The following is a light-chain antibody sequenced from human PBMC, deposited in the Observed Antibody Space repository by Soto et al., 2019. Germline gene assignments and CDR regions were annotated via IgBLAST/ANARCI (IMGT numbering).Light chain of an antibody. CDR3: QQVNSYPLT. CDR2: AAS. V-gene: IGKV1-9*01. CDR1: RGISSS. Sequence: IQLTQSPSSLSASVGDRVTITCRASRGISSSLAWYQQTPGKAPKFLIYAASTLQSGVPARFSGSGSGTDFTLTISSLQPEDFATYYCQQVNSYPLTFGGGTKVDIK. J-gene: IGKJ4*01.